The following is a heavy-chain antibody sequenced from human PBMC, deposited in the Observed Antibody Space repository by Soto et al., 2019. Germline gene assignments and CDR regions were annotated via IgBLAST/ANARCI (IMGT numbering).Heavy chain of an antibody. Sequence: GGSLRLSCAAYGFTFSSYGMHWVRQAPGKGLEWVAVISYDGSNKYYADSVKGRFTISRDNSKNTLYLQMNSLRAEDTAVYYCAKDWRVFGLGYCSSTSCPDDAFDIWGQGTMVTVSS. CDR2: ISYDGSNK. CDR1: GFTFSSYG. V-gene: IGHV3-30*18. D-gene: IGHD2-2*01. CDR3: AKDWRVFGLGYCSSTSCPDDAFDI. J-gene: IGHJ3*02.